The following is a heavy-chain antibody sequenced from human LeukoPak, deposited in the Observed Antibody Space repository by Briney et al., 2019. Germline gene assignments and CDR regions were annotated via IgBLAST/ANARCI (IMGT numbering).Heavy chain of an antibody. J-gene: IGHJ4*02. CDR2: ISSSSSTI. CDR1: GFTFSSYS. Sequence: PGGSLRLSCAASGFTFSSYSMNWVRPAPGKGLEWVSYISSSSSTIYYAESVKGRFTISRDNAKNSLYLQMNSLRAEDTAVYYCAREKRGYSYGYCLDYWGRGTLVTVSS. CDR3: AREKRGYSYGYCLDY. V-gene: IGHV3-48*01. D-gene: IGHD5-18*01.